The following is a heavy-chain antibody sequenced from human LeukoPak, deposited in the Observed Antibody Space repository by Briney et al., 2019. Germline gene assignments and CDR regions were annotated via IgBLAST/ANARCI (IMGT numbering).Heavy chain of an antibody. CDR3: AKWRDVVVPAATVVA. D-gene: IGHD2-2*01. CDR1: GFTFSSYG. Sequence: PGGSLRLSCAASGFTFSSYGMHWVRQAPGKGLEWVAVISYDGSNKYYADSVKGRFTISRDNSKNTLYLQMNSLRAEDTAVYYCAKWRDVVVPAATVVAWGQGTLVTVSS. CDR2: ISYDGSNK. V-gene: IGHV3-30*18. J-gene: IGHJ5*02.